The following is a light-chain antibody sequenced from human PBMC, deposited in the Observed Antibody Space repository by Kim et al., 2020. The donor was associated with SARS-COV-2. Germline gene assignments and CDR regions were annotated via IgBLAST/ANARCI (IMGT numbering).Light chain of an antibody. V-gene: IGLV2-14*03. Sequence: QSALTQPASVSGSPGQSITISCTGSSSDIGFHDCVSWYQRHPGKAPKLMIYDVFKRPSGVSTRFSGSKSGSTASLTISGLQAEDEAYYYCSSFTTSSTLLFGGGTQLTVL. CDR3: SSFTTSSTLL. CDR1: SSDIGFHDC. J-gene: IGLJ3*02. CDR2: DVF.